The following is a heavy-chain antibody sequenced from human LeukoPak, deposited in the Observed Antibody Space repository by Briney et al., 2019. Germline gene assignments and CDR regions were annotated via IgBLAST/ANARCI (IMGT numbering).Heavy chain of an antibody. Sequence: KRGESLKISCKCSGYSCTSYWIGWVRQMPGKGLEWMGIIYPGDADTRYSPSFQCHVTISADKSISTPYLQWRSRKASDTAMYYCAKYSDDGDYYDSSGYPTIFDYWGQGTLVTVSS. D-gene: IGHD3-22*01. CDR2: IYPGDADT. J-gene: IGHJ4*02. CDR1: GYSCTSYW. CDR3: AKYSDDGDYYDSSGYPTIFDY. V-gene: IGHV5-51*01.